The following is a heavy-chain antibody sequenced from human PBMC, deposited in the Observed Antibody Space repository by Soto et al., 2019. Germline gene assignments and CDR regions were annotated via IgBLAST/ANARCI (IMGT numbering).Heavy chain of an antibody. V-gene: IGHV4-4*02. Sequence: QVQLQESGPGLVKPSGTLSLTCAVSGGSISSSNWWSWVRQPPGKGLEWIGEIYHSGSTNYNPSLKNRVTISVDQPKYQFSLKLSSVTAADTAVYYCASIPLKGFDPDFDYWGQGTLVTVSS. CDR3: ASIPLKGFDPDFDY. J-gene: IGHJ4*02. D-gene: IGHD3-10*01. CDR1: GGSISSSNW. CDR2: IYHSGST.